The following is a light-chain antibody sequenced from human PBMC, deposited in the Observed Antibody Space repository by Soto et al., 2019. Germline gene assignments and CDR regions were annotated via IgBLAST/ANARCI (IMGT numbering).Light chain of an antibody. CDR3: QQYNNCPLT. CDR1: QSVSSN. CDR2: GAS. V-gene: IGKV3-15*01. Sequence: EIVMTQAPGTLSVSPGERATLSCRASQSVSSNLAWYQQKPGQAPRLLIYGASTRATGIPARFSGSGSGTELTLTISSLQSEDFAVYYCQQYNNCPLTFGTSTKVDI. J-gene: IGKJ3*01.